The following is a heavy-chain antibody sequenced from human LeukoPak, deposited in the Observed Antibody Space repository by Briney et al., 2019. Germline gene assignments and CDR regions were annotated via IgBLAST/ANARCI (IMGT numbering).Heavy chain of an antibody. J-gene: IGHJ4*02. V-gene: IGHV3-9*01. CDR2: ISWNSGSI. Sequence: PEGSLRLSCAASGFTFDDYAMHWVRQAPGKGLEWVSGISWNSGSIGYADSVKGRFTISRDNAKNSLYLQMNSLRAEDTALYYCAKDYDSSGYYKFDYWGQGTLVTVSS. D-gene: IGHD3-22*01. CDR3: AKDYDSSGYYKFDY. CDR1: GFTFDDYA.